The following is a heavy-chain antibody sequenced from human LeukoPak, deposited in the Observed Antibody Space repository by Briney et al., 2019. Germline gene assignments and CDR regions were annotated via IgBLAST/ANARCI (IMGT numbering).Heavy chain of an antibody. CDR3: AREPIVVVVAVYYYGMDV. D-gene: IGHD2-15*01. CDR2: IIPILGIA. V-gene: IGHV1-69*04. Sequence: SVKVSCKASGGTFSSYAISWVRQAPGQGLEWMGRIIPILGIANYAQKLQGRVTITADKSTSTAYMELSSLRSEDTAVYYCAREPIVVVVAVYYYGMDVWGQGTTVTVSS. CDR1: GGTFSSYA. J-gene: IGHJ6*02.